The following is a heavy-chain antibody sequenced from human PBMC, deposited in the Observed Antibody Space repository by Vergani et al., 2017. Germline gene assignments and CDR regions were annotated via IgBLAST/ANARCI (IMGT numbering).Heavy chain of an antibody. J-gene: IGHJ4*02. V-gene: IGHV4-39*01. CDR2: IYYSGST. CDR3: ARRGVTGTFPFDY. Sequence: QLQLQESGPGLVKPSETLSLTCTVSGGSISSSGYYWGWIRQPPGKGLEWIGSIYYSGSTYYNPSLKSRVTISVDTSKNQFSLKLSSVTAADTAVYYCARRGVTGTFPFDYWGQGTLVTVSS. CDR1: GGSISSSGYY. D-gene: IGHD1-7*01.